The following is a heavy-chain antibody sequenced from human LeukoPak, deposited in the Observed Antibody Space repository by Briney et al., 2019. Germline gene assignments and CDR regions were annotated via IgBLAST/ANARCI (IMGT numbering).Heavy chain of an antibody. V-gene: IGHV4-30-2*02. J-gene: IGHJ2*01. Sequence: SETLSLTCTVSGGSISSGGYYWSWIRQPPGKGLEWIGYIYHSGSTYYNPSLKSRVTISVDTSKNQFFLKMDSVTAADTAVYYCARRPYSIPGCFDLWGRGTLVTVSS. D-gene: IGHD2-15*01. CDR1: GGSISSGGYY. CDR3: ARRPYSIPGCFDL. CDR2: IYHSGST.